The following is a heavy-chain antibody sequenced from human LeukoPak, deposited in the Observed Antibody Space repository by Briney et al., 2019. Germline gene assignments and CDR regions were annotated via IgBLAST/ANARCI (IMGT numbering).Heavy chain of an antibody. CDR1: GFTFRSHG. CDR3: AKDKETSREVRGIIPFYYYHGMDV. CDR2: ISYDGSEK. Sequence: GRSLRLSCAASGFTFRSHGMHWVRQVQGKGLEWVAVISYDGSEKYYADSVKGRFTISRDNSKNTLHLQMNSLRAEDTAVYYCAKDKETSREVRGIIPFYYYHGMDVWGQGTTVTVSS. V-gene: IGHV3-30*18. D-gene: IGHD3-10*01. J-gene: IGHJ6*02.